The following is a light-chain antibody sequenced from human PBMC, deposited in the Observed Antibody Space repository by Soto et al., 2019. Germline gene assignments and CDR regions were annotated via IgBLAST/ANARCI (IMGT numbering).Light chain of an antibody. J-gene: IGLJ3*02. CDR3: AAWDDSLNGWL. Sequence: QSVLTQPPSASGTPGQTVTISCSGSSSNIGSNIVNLYQQLPGTAPKLLIKTDNQRPSAVPHRFSDSQYDTSAALAISGLQSEDEADYFCAAWDDSLNGWLLGGGTKRTVL. CDR1: SSNIGSNI. V-gene: IGLV1-44*01. CDR2: TDN.